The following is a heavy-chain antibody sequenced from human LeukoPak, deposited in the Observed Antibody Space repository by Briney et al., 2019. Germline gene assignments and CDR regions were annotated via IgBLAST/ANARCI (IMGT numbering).Heavy chain of an antibody. CDR1: GYTFTGYY. Sequence: ASVKVSCKASGYTFTGYYMHWVRQAPGQGLEWMGWINPNSGGTNFAQKFQGRVTMTRDTSITTAYMELSSLRSEDTAVYYCATGITMIVVDRNGYYFDYWGQGTLVTVSS. CDR3: ATGITMIVVDRNGYYFDY. V-gene: IGHV1-2*02. D-gene: IGHD3-22*01. J-gene: IGHJ4*02. CDR2: INPNSGGT.